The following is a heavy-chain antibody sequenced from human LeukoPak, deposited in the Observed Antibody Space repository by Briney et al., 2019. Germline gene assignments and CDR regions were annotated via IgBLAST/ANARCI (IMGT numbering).Heavy chain of an antibody. CDR3: ARDSRGADY. Sequence: SETLSLTCTVAGGSISSSSYYWGWIRQPPGKGLEWIGSIYYSGSTYYNPSLKSRVTISVDTSKNQFSLKLSSVTAADTAVYYCARDSRGADYWGQGTLVTVSS. CDR1: GGSISSSSYY. D-gene: IGHD4-17*01. CDR2: IYYSGST. J-gene: IGHJ4*02. V-gene: IGHV4-39*07.